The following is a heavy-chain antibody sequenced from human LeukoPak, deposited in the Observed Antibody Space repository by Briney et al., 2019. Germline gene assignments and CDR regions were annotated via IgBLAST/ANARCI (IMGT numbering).Heavy chain of an antibody. CDR3: ARPHRRIAAAGTKGGNWFDP. D-gene: IGHD6-13*01. CDR2: IYYSGST. J-gene: IGHJ5*02. V-gene: IGHV4-39*01. CDR1: GVSISSSSYY. Sequence: SETLSLTCTVSGVSISSSSYYWGWLRQPPGKGLEWIGSIYYSGSTYYNPSLKSRVTISVDTSKNQFSLKLSSVTAADTAVYYCARPHRRIAAAGTKGGNWFDPWGQGTLVTVSS.